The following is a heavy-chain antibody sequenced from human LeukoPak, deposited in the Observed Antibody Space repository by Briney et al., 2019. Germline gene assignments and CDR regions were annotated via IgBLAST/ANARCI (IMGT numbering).Heavy chain of an antibody. V-gene: IGHV4-34*01. J-gene: IGHJ4*02. D-gene: IGHD3-10*01. Sequence: SETLSLTCAVYGGSFSGYYWSWIRQPPGKGLEWIGEIYHSGSTNYNPSLKSRVTISVDKSKNQFSLKLSSVTAADTAVYYCARDWAFGVRGIIDYWGQGTLVTVSS. CDR2: IYHSGST. CDR3: ARDWAFGVRGIIDY. CDR1: GGSFSGYY.